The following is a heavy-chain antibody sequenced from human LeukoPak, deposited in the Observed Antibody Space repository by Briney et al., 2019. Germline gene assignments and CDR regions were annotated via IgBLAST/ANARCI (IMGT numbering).Heavy chain of an antibody. Sequence: SVKVSCKASGGTFSSYAISWVRQAPGQGLEWMGGIIPIFGTANYAQKFQGRVTITTDESTSRAYMELSSLRSEVTAVYYCAREPTMTTVTTGPSSEYFQHWGQGTLVTVSS. J-gene: IGHJ1*01. CDR1: GGTFSSYA. D-gene: IGHD4-11*01. CDR2: IIPIFGTA. V-gene: IGHV1-69*05. CDR3: AREPTMTTVTTGPSSEYFQH.